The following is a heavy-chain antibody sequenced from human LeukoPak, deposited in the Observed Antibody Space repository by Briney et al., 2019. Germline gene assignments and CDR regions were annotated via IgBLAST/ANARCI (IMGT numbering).Heavy chain of an antibody. D-gene: IGHD2-2*02. V-gene: IGHV4-59*12. CDR3: AREYCSTASCYNYYYSYYMDV. Sequence: KTSETLSLTCTVSGGSISSYYWSWIRQPPGKGLEWIGYIYYSGSTNYNPSLKSRVTISVDTSKNQFSLKLSSVTAADTAVYYCAREYCSTASCYNYYYSYYMDVWGKGTTVTVSS. J-gene: IGHJ6*03. CDR2: IYYSGST. CDR1: GGSISSYY.